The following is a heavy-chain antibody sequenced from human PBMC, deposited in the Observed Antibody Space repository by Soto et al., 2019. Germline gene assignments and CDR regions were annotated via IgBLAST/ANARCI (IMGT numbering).Heavy chain of an antibody. CDR1: GYIFKTDG. J-gene: IGHJ4*02. Sequence: VQLVQSGAEVKRPGASVRVSCKASGYIFKTDGISWVRQAPGQGLEWIGWISTNNGNTNYAQKFEGRVTMTKDTFTTTVDMELRSLRSDDTAVYYCARDRGTSSYYEFDYWGQGTLVAVSS. V-gene: IGHV1-18*01. D-gene: IGHD1-26*01. CDR2: ISTNNGNT. CDR3: ARDRGTSSYYEFDY.